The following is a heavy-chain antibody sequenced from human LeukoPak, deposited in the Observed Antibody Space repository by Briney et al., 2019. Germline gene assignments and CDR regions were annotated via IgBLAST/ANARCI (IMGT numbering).Heavy chain of an antibody. Sequence: ASVNVSCKASGYTFTDYYIHWLRQAPGQGLEWMGWIYPNNGDTNYAQKFQGSVTMTRDTSINTAYMELSSLTSDDTAVYYCARDGVGTYDYWGQGTLVTVSS. V-gene: IGHV1-2*02. CDR3: ARDGVGTYDY. D-gene: IGHD1-26*01. J-gene: IGHJ4*02. CDR2: IYPNNGDT. CDR1: GYTFTDYY.